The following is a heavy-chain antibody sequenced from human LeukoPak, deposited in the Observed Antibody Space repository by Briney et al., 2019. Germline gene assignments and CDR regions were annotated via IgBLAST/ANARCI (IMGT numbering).Heavy chain of an antibody. CDR2: IYSGGSA. CDR3: ARVPLMDGYSYFDY. J-gene: IGHJ4*02. Sequence: GGSLRLSCAASGFTVSSNYMNWVREAPGKGLEWGSDIYSGGSAYYAESVKGRFSISRDNSKNTLYLQMNSLRAEDTAGYYCARVPLMDGYSYFDYWGQGTLVTVSS. V-gene: IGHV3-53*01. CDR1: GFTVSSNY. D-gene: IGHD5-24*01.